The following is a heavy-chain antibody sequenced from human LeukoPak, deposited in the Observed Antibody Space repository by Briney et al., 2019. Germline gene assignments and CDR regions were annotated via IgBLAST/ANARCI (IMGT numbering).Heavy chain of an antibody. D-gene: IGHD3-22*01. CDR2: MYLSGTT. V-gene: IGHV4-4*02. CDR1: GDSINSLDL. J-gene: IGHJ4*02. CDR3: AGLVGRYSSGLYYYYFDY. Sequence: PSGTLSLTCTVSGDSINSLDLWSWVRQPPGKGLEWIGEMYLSGTTHFNPSVKSRVTISIDKSKNQFFLNLSSVTAADTAVYYCAGLVGRYSSGLYYYYFDYWGQGTLVTVSS.